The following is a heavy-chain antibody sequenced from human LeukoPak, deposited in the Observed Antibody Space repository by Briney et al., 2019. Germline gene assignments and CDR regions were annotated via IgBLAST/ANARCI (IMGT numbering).Heavy chain of an antibody. J-gene: IGHJ4*02. CDR3: ARGVTAGSFDY. D-gene: IGHD2-2*01. CDR1: GFTFSSFA. CDR2: ITGGGGGT. Sequence: GGSLRLSCAASGFTFSSFAMSWVRQAPGKGLEWVSAITGGGGGTYYADSVKGRFTISRDNSKNTLYLQMNSLRAEDTAVYYCARGVTAGSFDYWGQGTLVTVSS. V-gene: IGHV3-23*01.